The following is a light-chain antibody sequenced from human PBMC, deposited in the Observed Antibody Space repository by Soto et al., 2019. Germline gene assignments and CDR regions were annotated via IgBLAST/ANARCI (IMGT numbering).Light chain of an antibody. V-gene: IGKV3-11*01. J-gene: IGKJ1*01. Sequence: EIVLTQSPATLSLSPGERATLSCRASQNVRFYLAWYQQKPGQTPRLLIYDASKRASGIPARFSGSGSGTDVTLTISSLEPEDFAVYYCQQRTNWSWTFGRGTKVEVK. CDR3: QQRTNWSWT. CDR2: DAS. CDR1: QNVRFY.